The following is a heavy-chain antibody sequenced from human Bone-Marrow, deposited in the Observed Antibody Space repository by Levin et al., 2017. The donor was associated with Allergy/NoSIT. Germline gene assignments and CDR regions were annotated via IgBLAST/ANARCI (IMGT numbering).Heavy chain of an antibody. CDR1: GFSLSPSGAG. V-gene: IGHV2-5*01. J-gene: IGHJ4*02. D-gene: IGHD3-22*01. Sequence: SGPTLVKPTQTLTLTCTFSGFSLSPSGAGVGWIRQPPGKALEWLALIYWNDGQHYNPSLRSRLTITKDTSKKQVVLTMTNMDPVDTGTYYCARTLSDSGYYYFLDYWGQGALVTVSS. CDR3: ARTLSDSGYYYFLDY. CDR2: IYWNDGQ.